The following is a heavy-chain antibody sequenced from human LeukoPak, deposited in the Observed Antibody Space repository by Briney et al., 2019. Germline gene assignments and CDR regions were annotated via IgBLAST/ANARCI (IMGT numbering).Heavy chain of an antibody. D-gene: IGHD2-15*01. CDR3: STVKRDCSGGTCYSYDY. CDR2: ISSNGDIT. Sequence: GGSLRLSCVASRFTFNTYAVNWVRQAPGKGLEWVSAISSNGDITYYADSVRGRFTISRDNSKNTVFPQIKSLGADDTAVYYLSTVKRDCSGGTCYSYDYWGQGTLVTVSS. J-gene: IGHJ4*02. CDR1: RFTFNTYA. V-gene: IGHV3-23*01.